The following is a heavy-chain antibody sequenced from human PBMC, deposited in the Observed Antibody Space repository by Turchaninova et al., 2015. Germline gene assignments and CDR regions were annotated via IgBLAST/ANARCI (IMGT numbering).Heavy chain of an antibody. J-gene: IGHJ4*02. D-gene: IGHD3-10*01. Sequence: QVRLQQWGASLLKPSETLSLTCAVYGGSFSGYYWTWIRQPPGKGLEWIGEINPSVSPPYNPSLKSRVPISLETSSNQFSLGLTAVIAADTAVYYCARGESSGSYYPYFDSWGQGTLVTVSS. CDR3: ARGESSGSYYPYFDS. V-gene: IGHV4-34*01. CDR2: INPSVSP. CDR1: GGSFSGYY.